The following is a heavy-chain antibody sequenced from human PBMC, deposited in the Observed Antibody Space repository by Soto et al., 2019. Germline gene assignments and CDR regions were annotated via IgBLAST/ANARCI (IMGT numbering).Heavy chain of an antibody. D-gene: IGHD6-19*01. V-gene: IGHV3-49*03. CDR1: GFTFGDYA. CDR2: IRSKAYGGTT. J-gene: IGHJ4*02. CDR3: TRALDYSSGPYYFDY. Sequence: PGGSLRLSCTASGFTFGDYAMSWFRQAPGKGLEWVGFIRSKAYGGTTEYAASVKGRFTISRDDSKSIAYLQMNSLKTEDTAVYYCTRALDYSSGPYYFDYWGQGTLVTVSS.